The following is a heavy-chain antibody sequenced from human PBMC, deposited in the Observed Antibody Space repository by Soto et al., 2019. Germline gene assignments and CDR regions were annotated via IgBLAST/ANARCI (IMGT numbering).Heavy chain of an antibody. Sequence: VASVKVSCKASGYTFTSYGISWVRQAPGQGLEWMGWISAYNGNTEYAQNFQGRVTMTTDTSTSTAYMELRRVRSDDTAVYYCARDGRVVAVAGTDYYYGMDVWGQGTTVTVSS. CDR1: GYTFTSYG. CDR3: ARDGRVVAVAGTDYYYGMDV. D-gene: IGHD6-19*01. J-gene: IGHJ6*02. CDR2: ISAYNGNT. V-gene: IGHV1-18*04.